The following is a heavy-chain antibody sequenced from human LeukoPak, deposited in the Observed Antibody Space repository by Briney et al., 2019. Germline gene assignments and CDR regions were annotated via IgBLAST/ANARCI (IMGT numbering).Heavy chain of an antibody. CDR2: IKEDENEK. V-gene: IGHV3-7*01. Sequence: GSLRLSCAASGFTFSSYGMHWVRQAPGKGLEGVANIKEDENEKHYGDSVRGRFIISRDNAQNSMYLQMNNLGAEDTALDYCTRAGPYSSGSRDYWGRGTLVTVSS. D-gene: IGHD3-10*01. J-gene: IGHJ4*02. CDR3: TRAGPYSSGSRDY. CDR1: GFTFSSYG.